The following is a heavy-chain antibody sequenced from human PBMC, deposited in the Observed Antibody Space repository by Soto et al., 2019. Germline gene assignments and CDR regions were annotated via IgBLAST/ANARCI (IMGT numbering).Heavy chain of an antibody. CDR3: ARGVVVVVAATSLDAFDI. V-gene: IGHV4-59*01. CDR1: GGSISSYY. Sequence: SETLSLTCTVSGGSISSYYWSWIRQPPGKGLEWIGYIYYSGSTNYNPSLKSRVTISVDTSKNQFSLKLSSVTAADTAVYYCARGVVVVVAATSLDAFDIWGQGTMVTVSS. J-gene: IGHJ3*02. D-gene: IGHD2-15*01. CDR2: IYYSGST.